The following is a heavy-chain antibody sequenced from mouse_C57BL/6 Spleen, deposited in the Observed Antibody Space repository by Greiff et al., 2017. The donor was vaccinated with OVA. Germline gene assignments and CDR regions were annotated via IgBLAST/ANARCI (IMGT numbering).Heavy chain of an antibody. Sequence: EVKLVESGGGLVKPGGSLKLSCAASGFTFSDYGMHWVRQAPEKGLEWVAYISSGSSTIYYADTVKGRFTISRDNAKNTLFLQMTSLRSEDTAMYYCARSESNYDYAMDYWGKGTSVTVSS. CDR1: GFTFSDYG. V-gene: IGHV5-17*01. J-gene: IGHJ4*01. CDR2: ISSGSSTI. D-gene: IGHD2-5*01. CDR3: ARSESNYDYAMDY.